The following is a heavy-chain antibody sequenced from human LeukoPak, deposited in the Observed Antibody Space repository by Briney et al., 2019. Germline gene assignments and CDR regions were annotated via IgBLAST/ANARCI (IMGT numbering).Heavy chain of an antibody. CDR3: ARAWSAATPFDY. V-gene: IGHV3-74*01. CDR1: GFTFSSYW. Sequence: QAGGSLRLSCAASGFTFSSYWMHWVRQAPGKGLVWVSRINSDGSSTSYADSVKGRFTISRDNAKNTLYLQMNSLRAEDTAVHYCARAWSAATPFDYWGQGTLVTVSS. D-gene: IGHD2-15*01. CDR2: INSDGSST. J-gene: IGHJ4*02.